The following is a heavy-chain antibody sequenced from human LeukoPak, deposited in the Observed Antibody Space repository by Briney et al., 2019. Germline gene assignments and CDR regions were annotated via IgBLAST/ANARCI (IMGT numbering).Heavy chain of an antibody. CDR2: IKHDGSEK. CDR3: ARPDGSGSFYRSDY. V-gene: IGHV3-7*01. CDR1: GFTSSSYW. Sequence: GGSLRLSCAASGFTSSSYWMSWVRQAPGKGLEWVANIKHDGSEKYFVDSVKGRFTISRDNAKNSLYLQLNSLRAEDTAVYYCARPDGSGSFYRSDYWGQGSLVTVSS. D-gene: IGHD3-10*01. J-gene: IGHJ4*02.